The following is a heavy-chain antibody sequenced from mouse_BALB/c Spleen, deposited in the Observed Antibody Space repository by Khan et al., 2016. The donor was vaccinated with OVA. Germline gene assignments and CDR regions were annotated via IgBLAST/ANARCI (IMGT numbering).Heavy chain of an antibody. CDR3: ARSPTMITQFSY. V-gene: IGHV1-7*01. CDR2: INPTTGYT. D-gene: IGHD2-4*01. J-gene: IGHJ3*01. Sequence: VQLQESGAELAKPGASVKMFCKASGYTFTSYWMHWVKQRPGQGLEWIGFINPTTGYTEYNQKFKDKATLTADKSSSTAYMQLSSLTSEDSAVXYCARSPTMITQFSYWGQGTLVTVSA. CDR1: GYTFTSYW.